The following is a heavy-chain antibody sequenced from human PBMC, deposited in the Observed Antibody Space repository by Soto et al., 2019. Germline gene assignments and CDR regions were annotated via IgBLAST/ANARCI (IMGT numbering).Heavy chain of an antibody. Sequence: ASVKVSCKASGYTFTGYYMHWVRQAPGQGLEWMGWINPNSGGTNYAQKFQGGVTMTRDTSNSTAYMELSRLRSDDTAVYYCAGGGGAGERYWFDPWGQGTLVTVSS. V-gene: IGHV1-2*02. D-gene: IGHD7-27*01. CDR3: AGGGGAGERYWFDP. CDR1: GYTFTGYY. J-gene: IGHJ5*02. CDR2: INPNSGGT.